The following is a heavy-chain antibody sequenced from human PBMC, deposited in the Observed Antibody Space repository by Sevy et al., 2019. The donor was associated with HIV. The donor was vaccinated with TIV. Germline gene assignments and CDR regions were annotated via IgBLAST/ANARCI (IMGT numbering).Heavy chain of an antibody. V-gene: IGHV4-59*01. CDR2: IYYSGST. CDR3: ASEVYSYGYGDAFDI. D-gene: IGHD5-18*01. J-gene: IGHJ3*02. Sequence: SETLSLTCTVSGGSISSYYWSWIRQPPGKGLEWIGYIYYSGSTNYNPSLKSRVTISVDTSKNQFSLKLSSVTAADTAVHYCASEVYSYGYGDAFDIWGQGTMVTVSS. CDR1: GGSISSYY.